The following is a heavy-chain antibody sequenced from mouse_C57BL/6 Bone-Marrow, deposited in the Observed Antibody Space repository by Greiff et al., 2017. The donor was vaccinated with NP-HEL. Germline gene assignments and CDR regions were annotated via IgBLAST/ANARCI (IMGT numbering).Heavy chain of an antibody. CDR3: ARDYGSPMDY. D-gene: IGHD1-1*01. V-gene: IGHV1-26*01. CDR2: INPNNGGT. CDR1: GYTFTDYY. Sequence: VQLQQSGPELVKPGASVKISCKASGYTFTDYYMNWVKQSHGKSLEWIGDINPNNGGTSYNQKFKGKATLTVDKSSSTAYMELRSLTSEDSAVYYCARDYGSPMDYWGQGTSVTVSS. J-gene: IGHJ4*01.